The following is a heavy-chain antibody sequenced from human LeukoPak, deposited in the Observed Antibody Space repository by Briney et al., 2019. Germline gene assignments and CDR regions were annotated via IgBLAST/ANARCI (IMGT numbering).Heavy chain of an antibody. CDR1: GYTFSGYY. J-gene: IGHJ4*02. D-gene: IGHD3-9*01. Sequence: ASVKVSCKASGYTFSGYYMHWVRQAPGQGLEWMGWINPKSGGTNYAEKFQGRVTMTRDTSISTAYMEVIRLRSDDTAVYYCARSPHILTGEKFEYWGQGTRVTVSS. CDR3: ARSPHILTGEKFEY. CDR2: INPKSGGT. V-gene: IGHV1-2*02.